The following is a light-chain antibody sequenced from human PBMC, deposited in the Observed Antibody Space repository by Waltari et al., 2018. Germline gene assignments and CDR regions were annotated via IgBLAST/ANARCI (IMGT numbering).Light chain of an antibody. V-gene: IGLV4-69*01. Sequence: QLVLTQSPSASASLGASVKLTCTLRSEHSSTLIAWHQQQQEKGPRYLMKVNSDGSHSKGDDIPDRVSGSGSGAERYLTISSVQSEDEADYYCQTGGHGTWVFGGGTKLTVL. J-gene: IGLJ3*02. CDR3: QTGGHGTWV. CDR2: VNSDGSH. CDR1: SEHSSTL.